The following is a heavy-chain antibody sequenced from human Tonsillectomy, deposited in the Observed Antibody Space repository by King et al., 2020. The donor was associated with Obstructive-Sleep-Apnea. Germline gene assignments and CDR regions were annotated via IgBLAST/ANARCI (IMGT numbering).Heavy chain of an antibody. CDR1: GGSISSYY. D-gene: IGHD3-22*01. J-gene: IGHJ4*02. CDR3: ARVRTYYYDSSGYPIYYFDY. V-gene: IGHV4-59*01. CDR2: IYYSGST. Sequence: VQLQESGPGLVKPSETLSLTCTVSGGSISSYYWSWIRQPPGKGLEWIGYIYYSGSTNYNPSLKSRVTISVDTSKNQFSLKLSSVTAAGTAVYYCARVRTYYYDSSGYPIYYFDYWGQGTLVTVSS.